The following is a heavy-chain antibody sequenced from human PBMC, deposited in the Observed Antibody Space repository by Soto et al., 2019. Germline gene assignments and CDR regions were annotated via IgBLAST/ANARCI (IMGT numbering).Heavy chain of an antibody. CDR2: INHSGST. CDR3: ARGVAGTGGDWFDP. J-gene: IGHJ5*02. CDR1: GGSFSGYD. V-gene: IGHV4-34*01. D-gene: IGHD6-19*01. Sequence: SETLSLTCAVYGGSFSGYDWSWIRQPPGKGLEWIGEINHSGSTNYNPSLKSRVTISVDTSKNQFSLKLSSVAAADTAVYYCARGVAGTGGDWFDPWGQGTLVTVS.